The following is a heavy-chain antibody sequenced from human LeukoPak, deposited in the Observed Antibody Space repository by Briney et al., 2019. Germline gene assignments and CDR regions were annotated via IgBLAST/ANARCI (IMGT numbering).Heavy chain of an antibody. CDR2: INPNNGGT. CDR1: GYIFTDYY. Sequence: GASVKVSCKASGYIFTDYYMHWVRQAPGQGLEWMGRINPNNGGTYYSQKFQGRATMTRDTSITTAYMELSRLRSDDTAVYYCARAPAYCGGDCYFYWGQGTLVTVSS. J-gene: IGHJ4*02. D-gene: IGHD2-21*02. CDR3: ARAPAYCGGDCYFY. V-gene: IGHV1-2*06.